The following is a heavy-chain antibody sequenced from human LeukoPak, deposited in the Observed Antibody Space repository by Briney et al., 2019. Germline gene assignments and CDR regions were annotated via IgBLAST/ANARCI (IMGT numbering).Heavy chain of an antibody. D-gene: IGHD3-3*01. CDR3: VRSPKRRGLVIWSPQRGNAFFMDV. Sequence: GGALRLSSAASGFSFRSYSMNWGRQAPGKGVGWVSFLCSSSCLIYYADSVKGRFTVSRDNAKNTLYLQMNTLRDEDTAVYYCVRSPKRRGLVIWSPQRGNAFFMDVWGKGTTVIVSS. CDR2: LCSSSCLI. V-gene: IGHV3-21*01. J-gene: IGHJ6*03. CDR1: GFSFRSYS.